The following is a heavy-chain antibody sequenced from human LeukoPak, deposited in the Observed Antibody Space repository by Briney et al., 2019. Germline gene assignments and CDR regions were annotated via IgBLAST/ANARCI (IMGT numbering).Heavy chain of an antibody. J-gene: IGHJ5*01. V-gene: IGHV1-18*04. CDR3: ARATAGATSGDS. D-gene: IGHD1-26*01. CDR2: IIVYNGHT. CDR1: GYTFSNYG. Sequence: GASVKVSCKGSGYTFSNYGVSWVRQAPGQGLGWMGWIIVYNGHTNYAQNLQGRVTMTTDASTSTAYMELRSLSSDDTAIYYCARATAGATSGDSWGQGTLVTVSS.